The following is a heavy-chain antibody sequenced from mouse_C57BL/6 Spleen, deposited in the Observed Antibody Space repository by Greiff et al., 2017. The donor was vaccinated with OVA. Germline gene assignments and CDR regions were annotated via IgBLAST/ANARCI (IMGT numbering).Heavy chain of an antibody. D-gene: IGHD1-1*01. CDR3: ARSYYGSFDY. CDR1: GYAFSSSW. V-gene: IGHV1-82*01. Sequence: VQLQQSGPELVKPGASVKISCKASGYAFSSSWMNWVKQRPGKGLEWLGRIYPGDGDTNYNGKFKGQATLTADKSSSTAYMQLSSLTSEDSAVYFCARSYYGSFDYWGQGTTLTVSS. J-gene: IGHJ2*01. CDR2: IYPGDGDT.